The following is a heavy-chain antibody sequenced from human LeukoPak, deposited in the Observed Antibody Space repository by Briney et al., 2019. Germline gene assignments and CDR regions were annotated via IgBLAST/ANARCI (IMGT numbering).Heavy chain of an antibody. D-gene: IGHD6-19*01. V-gene: IGHV4-59*08. CDR2: IYYSGII. J-gene: IGHJ5*02. CDR1: GASISSYY. Sequence: SEALSLTCTVSGASISSYYWSWIRQPLGKGLEWIGYIYYSGIINYNPSLKSRVTMSVDTSKNQFPLKLSSVTAADTAVYYCARLGVAGTSWFDPWGQGTLVTVSS. CDR3: ARLGVAGTSWFDP.